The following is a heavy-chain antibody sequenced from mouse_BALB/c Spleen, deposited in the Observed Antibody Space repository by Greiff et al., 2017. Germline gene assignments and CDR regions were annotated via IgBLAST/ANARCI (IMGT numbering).Heavy chain of an antibody. CDR2: INPSTGYT. CDR3: AREDGNQGDAMDY. J-gene: IGHJ4*01. CDR1: GYTFTSYW. V-gene: IGHV1-7*01. Sequence: QVQLQQSGAELAKPGASVKMSCKASGYTFTSYWMHWVKQRPGQGLEWIGYINPSTGYTEYNQKFKDKATLTADKSSSTAYMQLSSLTSEDSAVYYCAREDGNQGDAMDYWGQGTSVTVSS. D-gene: IGHD2-1*01.